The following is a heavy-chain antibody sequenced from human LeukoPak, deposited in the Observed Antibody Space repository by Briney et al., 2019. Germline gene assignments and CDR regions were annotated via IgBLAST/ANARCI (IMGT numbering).Heavy chain of an antibody. Sequence: PSEALSLTCTVSGGSISSYYWSWIRQPPGKGLEWIGYIYYSGSTNYNPSLKSRVTISVDTSKNQFSLKLNSVTAADTAVYYCARVSGYDWESFYDYWGQGTLVTVSS. CDR2: IYYSGST. CDR3: ARVSGYDWESFYDY. CDR1: GGSISSYY. J-gene: IGHJ4*02. V-gene: IGHV4-59*01. D-gene: IGHD5-12*01.